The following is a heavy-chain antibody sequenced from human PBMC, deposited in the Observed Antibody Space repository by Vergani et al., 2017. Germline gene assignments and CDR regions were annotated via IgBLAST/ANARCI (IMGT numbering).Heavy chain of an antibody. CDR1: GASIRSSNYY. D-gene: IGHD2-15*01. CDR3: ARRSGGDYSGGKVHPLRTAFDV. CDR2: IYYSGST. J-gene: IGHJ3*01. V-gene: IGHV4-39*01. Sequence: QLQLQESGPGLVKPSATLSLTCSVSGASIRSSNYYWGWIRQPPGKGLEWIASIYYSGSTYYNPSLKSRVTISVDTSKNQFSLKLSSVTAADTAVYFCARRSGGDYSGGKVHPLRTAFDVWGHGTVVTVSS.